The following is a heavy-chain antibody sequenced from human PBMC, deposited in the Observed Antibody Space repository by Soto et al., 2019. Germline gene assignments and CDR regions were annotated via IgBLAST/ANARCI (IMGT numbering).Heavy chain of an antibody. J-gene: IGHJ4*02. V-gene: IGHV3-21*01. Sequence: GGSLRLSCAASGFTFSSYSMNWVRQAPGKGLEWVSSISSSSSYIYYADSVKGRFTISRDNAKNSLYLQMNSLRAEDTAVYYCARDGTLDAGYSYSLFDYWGQGTLVTVSS. CDR1: GFTFSSYS. CDR2: ISSSSSYI. D-gene: IGHD5-18*01. CDR3: ARDGTLDAGYSYSLFDY.